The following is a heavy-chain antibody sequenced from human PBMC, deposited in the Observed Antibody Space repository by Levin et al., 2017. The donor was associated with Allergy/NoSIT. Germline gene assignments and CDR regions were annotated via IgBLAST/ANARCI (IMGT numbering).Heavy chain of an antibody. V-gene: IGHV3-15*01. J-gene: IGHJ5*02. CDR2: IKTRTDDGAT. CDR1: GFIFDSAW. CDR3: TTLAQRYQLLNWVDP. Sequence: SCTASGFIFDSAWMNWVRQAPGKGLEWVGRIKTRTDDGATDYAAPVKGRFTISRDDSRNTVYLQMNSLKTEDTAVYYCTTLAQRYQLLNWVDPWGQGTLVTVSS. D-gene: IGHD2-2*01.